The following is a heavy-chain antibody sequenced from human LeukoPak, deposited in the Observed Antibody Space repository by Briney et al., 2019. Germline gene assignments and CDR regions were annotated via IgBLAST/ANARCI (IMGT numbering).Heavy chain of an antibody. Sequence: RPSETLSLTCTVSGGSISSSSYYWGWIRQPPGKGLEWIGYIYYDGSTNYNPSLKSRVTISVDTSKNQFSLKLSSVTAAETAVYYCAREGRYRYGYNEYHLYMDIWGKGTTVTVSS. CDR2: IYYDGST. V-gene: IGHV4-61*05. D-gene: IGHD5-18*01. CDR1: GGSISSSSYY. J-gene: IGHJ6*03. CDR3: AREGRYRYGYNEYHLYMDI.